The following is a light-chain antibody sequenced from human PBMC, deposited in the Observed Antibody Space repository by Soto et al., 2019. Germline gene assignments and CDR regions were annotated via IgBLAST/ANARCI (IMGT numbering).Light chain of an antibody. CDR1: QSVSSSY. Sequence: EIVLTQSPGTLSLSPGERATLSCRASQSVSSSYLAWYQQKPGQAPRLLIYGASSRATGIPDRFRGSGSGTDFTLTISRLEPEDFAVYYCQQYGRSPTFSQGTKVEIK. J-gene: IGKJ1*01. CDR2: GAS. CDR3: QQYGRSPT. V-gene: IGKV3-20*01.